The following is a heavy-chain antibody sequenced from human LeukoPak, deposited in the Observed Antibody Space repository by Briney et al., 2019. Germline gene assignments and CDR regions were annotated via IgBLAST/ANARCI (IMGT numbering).Heavy chain of an antibody. V-gene: IGHV3-7*03. CDR2: IKQDGSVK. CDR1: GFTFSGYW. D-gene: IGHD5-18*01. CDR3: VKRAGYGYPYYFDY. J-gene: IGHJ4*02. Sequence: GGSLRLSCAASGFTFSGYWMHWVRQAPGKGLEWVANIKQDGSVKYYVDSVKGRFTISRDNAKNSLFLQMNSLRAEDTAVYYCVKRAGYGYPYYFDYWGQGTLVTVSS.